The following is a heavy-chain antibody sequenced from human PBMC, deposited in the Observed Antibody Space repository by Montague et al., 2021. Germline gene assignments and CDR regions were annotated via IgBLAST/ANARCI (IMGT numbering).Heavy chain of an antibody. Sequence: SETLSLTCSVSGDSVRCGIYHWGWIRQSPGKGLEWIGYICDGGSTTYKPSLGSRVTMSLDTSRNQFSLNLRSATAADTAVYYCAAYYYGSGGRDSWGQGTLVTVSS. CDR3: AAYYYGSGGRDS. J-gene: IGHJ4*02. D-gene: IGHD3-22*01. CDR1: GDSVRCGIYH. V-gene: IGHV4-61*01. CDR2: ICDGGST.